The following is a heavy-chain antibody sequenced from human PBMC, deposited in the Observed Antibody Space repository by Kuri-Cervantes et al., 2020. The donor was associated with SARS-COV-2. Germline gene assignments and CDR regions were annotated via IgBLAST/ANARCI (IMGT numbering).Heavy chain of an antibody. CDR2: ITWDGYNT. V-gene: IGHV3-43D*03. Sequence: GESLMISCATSGFTFGDYGRYWVRQAPGKGLGWVSSITWDGYNTFYAASVKGRFTMSRDSSRNSLYLQMSSLRVEDTAVYFWAKVFGVGSNIKYFDYWGQGTVVTVSS. J-gene: IGHJ4*02. CDR1: GFTFGDYG. D-gene: IGHD2/OR15-2a*01. CDR3: AKVFGVGSNIKYFDY.